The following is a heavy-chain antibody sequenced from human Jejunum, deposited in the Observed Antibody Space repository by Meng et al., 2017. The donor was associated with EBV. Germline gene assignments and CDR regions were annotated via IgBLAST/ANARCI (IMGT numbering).Heavy chain of an antibody. Sequence: QGKLKESGPVLVKPSETLSLTCSVSGVSMSNFYWSWFRQPPGKGLEWIGYIYYSVSTNYNPSLKSRVTISVDTSKNQFSLSLSSVTAADTAVYYCARGGGRPEYWGQGILVTVSS. CDR2: IYYSVST. CDR1: GVSMSNFY. CDR3: ARGGGRPEY. J-gene: IGHJ4*02. D-gene: IGHD3-10*01. V-gene: IGHV4-59*01.